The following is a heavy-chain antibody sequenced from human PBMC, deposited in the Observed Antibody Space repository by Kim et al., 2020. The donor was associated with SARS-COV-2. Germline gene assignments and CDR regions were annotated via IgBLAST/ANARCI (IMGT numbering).Heavy chain of an antibody. Sequence: SETLSLTCTVSGGSISSGGYYWSWIRQHPGKGLEWIGYIYYSGSTYYNPSLKSRVTISVDTSKNQFSLKLSSVTAADTAVYYCARDSNLLDAFDIWGQGTMVTVSS. CDR2: IYYSGST. D-gene: IGHD2-15*01. J-gene: IGHJ3*02. CDR1: GGSISSGGYY. V-gene: IGHV4-31*03. CDR3: ARDSNLLDAFDI.